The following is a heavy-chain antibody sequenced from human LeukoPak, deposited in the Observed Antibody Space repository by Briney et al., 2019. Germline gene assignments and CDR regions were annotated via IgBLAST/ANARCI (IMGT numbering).Heavy chain of an antibody. Sequence: GGSLRLSCVASGFTFTDYAMSWVRQAPGKGLEWVSSIGGGGFNTHYADSVKGRFSISRDTSTNTLYLEMNSLRADDSALYYCAKDNFGLVPYCFDSWGQGTLVTVSS. CDR2: IGGGGFNT. D-gene: IGHD2-21*01. V-gene: IGHV3-23*01. CDR3: AKDNFGLVPYCFDS. CDR1: GFTFTDYA. J-gene: IGHJ4*02.